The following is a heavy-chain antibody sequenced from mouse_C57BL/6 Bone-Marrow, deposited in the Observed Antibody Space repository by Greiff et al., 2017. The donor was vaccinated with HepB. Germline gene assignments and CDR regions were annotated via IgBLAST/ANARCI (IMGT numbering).Heavy chain of an antibody. CDR2: ISYDGSN. V-gene: IGHV3-6*01. D-gene: IGHD1-1*01. CDR3: ARERSTTVVPYFDY. Sequence: EVQLVESGPGLVKPSQSLSLTCSVTGYSITSGYYWNWIRQFPGNKLEWMGYISYDGSNNYNPSLKNRISITRDTSKNQFFLKLNSVTTEDTSTYYCARERSTTVVPYFDYWGQGTTLTVSS. J-gene: IGHJ2*01. CDR1: GYSITSGYY.